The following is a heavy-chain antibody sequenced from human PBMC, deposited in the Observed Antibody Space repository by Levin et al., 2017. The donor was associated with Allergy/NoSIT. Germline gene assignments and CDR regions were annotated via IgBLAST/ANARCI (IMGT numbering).Heavy chain of an antibody. J-gene: IGHJ4*02. CDR1: GFTFSNSG. V-gene: IGHV3-23*01. D-gene: IGHD1-1*01. CDR2: MSGNDGST. CDR3: ATGGVHDPYYFDS. Sequence: GESLKISCAASGFTFSNSGMSWVRQAPAKGLEWVSAMSGNDGSTYYADSVKGRFTISSDISKNILYLQMNYLRAEDTAVYFCATGGVHDPYYFDSWGQGTLVTVSS.